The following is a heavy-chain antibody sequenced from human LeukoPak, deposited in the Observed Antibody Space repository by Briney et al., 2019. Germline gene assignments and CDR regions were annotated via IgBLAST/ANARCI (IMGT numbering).Heavy chain of an antibody. CDR3: ARLMVYAGLGLDHFDY. V-gene: IGHV4-38-2*01. CDR2: IYHSGST. Sequence: SETLSLTCAVSGYSISSGYYWGWSRQPPGKGLKWIGSIYHSGSTYYNPSLKSRVTISVDTSKNQFPLKLSSVTAADTAVYYCARLMVYAGLGLDHFDYWGQGTLVTVSS. CDR1: GYSISSGYY. D-gene: IGHD2-8*01. J-gene: IGHJ4*02.